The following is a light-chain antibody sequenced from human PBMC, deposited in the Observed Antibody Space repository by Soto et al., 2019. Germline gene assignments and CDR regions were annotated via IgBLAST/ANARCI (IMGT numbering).Light chain of an antibody. CDR1: QSITSSY. Sequence: ETVLTQSPGTLSLSPGERATLSCRASQSITSSYLAWYQQRPGQAPRLLIYAASRRATGIPARFSGSGSGTDFTLTISSLEPEDFAVYYCQQRGTFGGGTKVDIK. V-gene: IGKV3-20*01. J-gene: IGKJ4*01. CDR3: QQRGT. CDR2: AAS.